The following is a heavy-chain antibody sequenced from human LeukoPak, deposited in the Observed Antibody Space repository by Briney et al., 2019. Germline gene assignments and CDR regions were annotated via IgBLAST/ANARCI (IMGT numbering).Heavy chain of an antibody. Sequence: GGSQRLSCAASGFTFSSYGMHWVRQAPGKGLEWVAFIRYDGSNKYYADSVKGRFTISRDNSKNTLYLQMNSLRAEDTAVYYCAKALVINAYYFDYWGQGTLVTVSA. D-gene: IGHD3-9*01. CDR3: AKALVINAYYFDY. J-gene: IGHJ4*02. V-gene: IGHV3-30*02. CDR1: GFTFSSYG. CDR2: IRYDGSNK.